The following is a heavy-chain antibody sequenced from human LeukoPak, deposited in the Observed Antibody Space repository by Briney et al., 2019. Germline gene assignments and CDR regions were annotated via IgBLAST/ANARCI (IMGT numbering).Heavy chain of an antibody. CDR2: ISTTGSTV. D-gene: IGHD3-22*01. CDR1: GFSFGRYE. Sequence: GGALRLSCAASGFSFGRYEMTWVRQAPGKGLEWVSYISTTGSTVYYADSVEGRFTMYRDNAKNLLYLQMNSLRAEDAAVYYCAKDFPHYYESSHGMDAWGQGTTVTVS. CDR3: AKDFPHYYESSHGMDA. V-gene: IGHV3-48*03. J-gene: IGHJ6*02.